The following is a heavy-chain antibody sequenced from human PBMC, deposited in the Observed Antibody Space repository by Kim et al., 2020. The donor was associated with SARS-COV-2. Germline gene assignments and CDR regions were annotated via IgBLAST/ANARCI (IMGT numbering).Heavy chain of an antibody. D-gene: IGHD3-22*01. Sequence: PPRKSRVTISVDTSKNPFSLKLSSVTAADTAVYYCARRSYYDSSGYYKYWGQGTLVTVSS. J-gene: IGHJ4*02. V-gene: IGHV4-39*01. CDR3: ARRSYYDSSGYYKY.